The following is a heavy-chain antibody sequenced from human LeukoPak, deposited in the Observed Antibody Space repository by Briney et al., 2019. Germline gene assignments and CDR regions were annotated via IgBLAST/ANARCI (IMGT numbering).Heavy chain of an antibody. CDR2: IIPIFGTA. D-gene: IGHD6-19*01. J-gene: IGHJ5*02. V-gene: IGHV1-69*13. CDR1: GGTFSSYA. Sequence: SVKVSCKASGGTFSSYAISWVRQAPGQGLEWMGGIIPIFGTANYAQKFQGRVTITADESTSTAYMELSSLRSDDTAVYYCARDGTAVAADNWFDPWGQGTLVTVSS. CDR3: ARDGTAVAADNWFDP.